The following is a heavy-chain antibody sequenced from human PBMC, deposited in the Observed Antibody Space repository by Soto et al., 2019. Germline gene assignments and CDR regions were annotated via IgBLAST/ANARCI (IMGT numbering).Heavy chain of an antibody. J-gene: IGHJ4*02. CDR3: TTDLKWSGGDY. CDR1: GLTFRDAW. V-gene: IGHV3-15*07. Sequence: EVQLVESGGGLVKPGGSLRLSCVVSGLTFRDAWVNWVRQAPGEGLEWVGRIRGTTNGGTTDYAAPVKGRFTTSRDDSKNTVYLQSNSLKVEDTAIYHCTTDLKWSGGDYWGQGTLVSVSS. D-gene: IGHD3-10*01. CDR2: IRGTTNGGTT.